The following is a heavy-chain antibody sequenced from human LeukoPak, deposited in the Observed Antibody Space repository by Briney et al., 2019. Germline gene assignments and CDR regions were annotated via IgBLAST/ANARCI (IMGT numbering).Heavy chain of an antibody. V-gene: IGHV3-48*02. J-gene: IGHJ4*02. CDR3: ARSRFSFDY. D-gene: IGHD3-3*01. CDR2: ISSRSSTI. CDR1: GFTFSTYW. Sequence: GGSLRLSCTASGFTFSTYWMNWVRQAPGKGLEWVSYISSRSSTIFYADSVKGRFTVSRDNANNSLFLQMNSQRDEDTAVYYCARSRFSFDYWGQGTLVTVSS.